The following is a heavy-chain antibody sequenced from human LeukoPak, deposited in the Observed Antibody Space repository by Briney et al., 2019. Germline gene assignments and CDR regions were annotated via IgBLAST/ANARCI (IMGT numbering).Heavy chain of an antibody. J-gene: IGHJ5*02. CDR2: IYYSGST. D-gene: IGHD3-22*01. Sequence: RTSETLSLTCTISGGSISSISYYWGWIRQPPGKGLEWIGSIYYSGSTYYNPSLKSRVTISVDTSKNQFSLKLSSVTAADTAVYYCARHRAGITMINWFDPWGQGTLVTVSS. CDR1: GGSISSISYY. CDR3: ARHRAGITMINWFDP. V-gene: IGHV4-39*01.